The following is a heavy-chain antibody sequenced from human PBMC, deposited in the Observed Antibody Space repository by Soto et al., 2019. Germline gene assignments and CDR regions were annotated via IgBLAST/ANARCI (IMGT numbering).Heavy chain of an antibody. Sequence: PGGSLRLSCAASGFTFSDHYMDWVRQAPGKGLEWVGRTRNKANSYTTEYAASVKGRFTISRDDSKNSLYLQMNSLKTEDTAVYYCASLTKARDPDYFDYWGQGTLVTVSS. CDR1: GFTFSDHY. J-gene: IGHJ4*02. V-gene: IGHV3-72*01. CDR3: ASLTKARDPDYFDY. CDR2: TRNKANSYTT.